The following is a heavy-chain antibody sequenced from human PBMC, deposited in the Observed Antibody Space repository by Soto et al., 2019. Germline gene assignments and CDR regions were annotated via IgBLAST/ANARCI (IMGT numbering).Heavy chain of an antibody. V-gene: IGHV3-23*01. Sequence: EVQLLQSGGGLIQPGGSLRLSCAVSGVTFSDYVMTWVRQAPGKGLEWVSAVSSSGDTTYYADSVKGRFTISRDNSKSTLYLQMNSLRVEDTAVYYCAKDGGGLPSVPARPLGASDFWGQGTLVTVST. CDR1: GVTFSDYV. CDR3: AKDGGGLPSVPARPLGASDF. J-gene: IGHJ4*02. D-gene: IGHD3-10*01. CDR2: VSSSGDTT.